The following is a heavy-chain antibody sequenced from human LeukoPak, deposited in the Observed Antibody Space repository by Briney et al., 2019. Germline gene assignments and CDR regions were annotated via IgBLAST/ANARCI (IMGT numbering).Heavy chain of an antibody. Sequence: GGSLRLSCAASGFTFSDHYMNWVRRAPGKGLEWVSYISPDGSTIYYADSVKGRFTISRDNAKNSLSLQKNSLRAEDTAVYYCARGLFNWHYEPYYFDYWGQGTLVTVSS. CDR3: ARGLFNWHYEPYYFDY. CDR2: ISPDGSTI. V-gene: IGHV3-11*04. J-gene: IGHJ4*02. CDR1: GFTFSDHY. D-gene: IGHD1-7*01.